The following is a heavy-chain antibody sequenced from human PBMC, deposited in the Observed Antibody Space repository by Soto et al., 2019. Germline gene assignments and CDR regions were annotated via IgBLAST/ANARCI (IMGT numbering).Heavy chain of an antibody. D-gene: IGHD3-22*01. J-gene: IGHJ6*01. Sequence: GGSLRLSCAASGFTFSSYSMNWVRQAPGKGLEWVSYISSSSSTIYYADSVKGRFTISRDNAKNSLYLQMNSLRDEDTAVYYCARTGTSYDSSGYYFYRMDVWGQGTTVTVSS. CDR1: GFTFSSYS. CDR2: ISSSSSTI. V-gene: IGHV3-48*02. CDR3: ARTGTSYDSSGYYFYRMDV.